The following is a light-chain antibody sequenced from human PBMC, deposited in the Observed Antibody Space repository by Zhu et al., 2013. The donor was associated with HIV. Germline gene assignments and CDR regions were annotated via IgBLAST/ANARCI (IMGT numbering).Light chain of an antibody. J-gene: IGKJ5*01. CDR3: QQRSTWPIT. V-gene: IGKV3-11*01. Sequence: EIVMTQSPATVSVSPGERATLSCRASQSISSNLAWYQQRPGQPPRLLIFGASNRATGFPARFSGSGSGTDFTLTISSLEPEDFAVYYCQQRSTWPITFGQGTRLEIE. CDR1: QSISSN. CDR2: GAS.